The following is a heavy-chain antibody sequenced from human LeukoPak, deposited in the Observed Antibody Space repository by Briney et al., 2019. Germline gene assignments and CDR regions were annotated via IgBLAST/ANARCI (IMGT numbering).Heavy chain of an antibody. V-gene: IGHV3-30*04. J-gene: IGHJ4*02. CDR1: GFTFSSYA. CDR2: ISYDGSNK. D-gene: IGHD1-14*01. Sequence: PGGSLRLSCAASGFTFSSYAMHWVRQAPGKGLEWGAVISYDGSNKYYADSVKGRFTISRDNSKNTLYLQMNSLRAEDTAVYYCARGGRYGDYWGQGTLVTVSS. CDR3: ARGGRYGDY.